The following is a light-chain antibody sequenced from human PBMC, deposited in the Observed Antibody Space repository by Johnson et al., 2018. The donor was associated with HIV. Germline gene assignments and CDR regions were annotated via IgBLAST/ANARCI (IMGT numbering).Light chain of an antibody. CDR3: GTWDSSLSAEV. J-gene: IGLJ1*01. CDR2: DHH. V-gene: IGLV1-51*01. Sequence: QSVLTQPPSVSAAPGQKVTISCSGSSSNIGNNYVSWYQQLPGTAPKLLIYDHHKRPSGIPDRFSGSKSGTSATLGITGLQTGDEADYYCGTWDSSLSAEVFGTGTKVTVL. CDR1: SSNIGNNY.